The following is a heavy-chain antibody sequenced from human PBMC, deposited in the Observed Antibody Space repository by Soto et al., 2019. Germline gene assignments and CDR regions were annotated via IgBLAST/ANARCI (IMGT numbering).Heavy chain of an antibody. CDR1: GGSISSGDYY. D-gene: IGHD2-15*01. Sequence: PSETLSLTCTVSGGSISSGDYYWSWIRQPPGKGLEWIGYIYYSGSTYYNPSLKSRVTISVDTSKNQFSLKLSSVTAADTAVYYCARVVQAAKNWYYYYYYGMDVWGQGTTVTVSS. V-gene: IGHV4-30-4*01. CDR2: IYYSGST. J-gene: IGHJ6*02. CDR3: ARVVQAAKNWYYYYYYGMDV.